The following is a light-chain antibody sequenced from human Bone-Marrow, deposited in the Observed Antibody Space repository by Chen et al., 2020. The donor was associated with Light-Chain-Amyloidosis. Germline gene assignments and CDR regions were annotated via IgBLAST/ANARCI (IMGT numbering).Light chain of an antibody. J-gene: IGLJ3*02. Sequence: SYVLTQPSSVSVAPGQTATIACGGNNIGSTSVHWYPQTPGQAHLLVVYDDSDRPSGIPERLSGSNSGNTATLTISRVEAGDEADYYCQVWDRSSDRPVFGGGTKLTVL. CDR2: DDS. V-gene: IGLV3-21*02. CDR1: NIGSTS. CDR3: QVWDRSSDRPV.